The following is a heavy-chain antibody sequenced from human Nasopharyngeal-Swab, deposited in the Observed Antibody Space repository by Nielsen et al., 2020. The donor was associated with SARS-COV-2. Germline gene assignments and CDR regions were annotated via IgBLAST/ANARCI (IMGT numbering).Heavy chain of an antibody. D-gene: IGHD2/OR15-2a*01. V-gene: IGHV3-30*03. CDR2: ISHDGRGN. CDR1: GYSFSSHG. J-gene: IGHJ6*02. Sequence: GESLKISCAASGYSFSSHGMHWVRQAPGKGLEWVAVISHDGRGNVYADSVKGRFTISRDNSTLYLQMDSLRAEDTAVYYCARWNNRGAGGTYEMDVWGQGTTVTVSS. CDR3: ARWNNRGAGGTYEMDV.